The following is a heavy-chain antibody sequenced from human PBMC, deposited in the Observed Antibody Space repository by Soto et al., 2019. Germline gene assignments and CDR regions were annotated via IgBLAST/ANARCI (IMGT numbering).Heavy chain of an antibody. J-gene: IGHJ4*02. CDR2: MYPGDSDT. V-gene: IGHV5-51*01. CDR1: GYIFTDYW. D-gene: IGHD1-26*01. Sequence: RGESLTISCKSSGYIFTDYWIGWVRQRPGKGLEWMGIMYPGDSDTRYSPSFQGHVTISVDKSISTAYLQFSSPRDSDTAMYYCARTILYSGTYPFNYWGQGTLVTVS. CDR3: ARTILYSGTYPFNY.